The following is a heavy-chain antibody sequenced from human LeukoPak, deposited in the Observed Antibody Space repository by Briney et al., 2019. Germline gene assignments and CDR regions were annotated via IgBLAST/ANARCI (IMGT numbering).Heavy chain of an antibody. CDR2: ISSSSSYI. CDR1: GFTFSSYS. J-gene: IGHJ4*02. CDR3: ARGIAAAGTSPGY. V-gene: IGHV3-21*01. D-gene: IGHD6-13*01. Sequence: PGGFLRLSCAASGFTFSSYSMNWVRQAPGKGLEWVSSISSSSSYIYYADSVKGRFTISRDNAKNSLYLQMNSLRAEDTAVYYCARGIAAAGTSPGYWGQGTLVTVSS.